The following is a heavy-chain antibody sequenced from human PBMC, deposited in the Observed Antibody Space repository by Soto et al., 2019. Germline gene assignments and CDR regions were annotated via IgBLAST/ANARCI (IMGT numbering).Heavy chain of an antibody. Sequence: GASVKVSCKASGYTFTNYIMHWVRQAPGQRLEWMGWINAGNGNTKYSQEFQDRVTIIRDTSASTVYMELSSLRSADTAVYYCARDQYCSTTGCRYFYKYWGQGTLVTVSS. CDR1: GYTFTNYI. D-gene: IGHD2-2*01. CDR3: ARDQYCSTTGCRYFYKY. CDR2: INAGNGNT. V-gene: IGHV1-3*01. J-gene: IGHJ4*02.